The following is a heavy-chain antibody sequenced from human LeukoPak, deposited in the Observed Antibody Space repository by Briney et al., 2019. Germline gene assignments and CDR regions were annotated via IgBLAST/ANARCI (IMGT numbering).Heavy chain of an antibody. J-gene: IGHJ4*02. CDR3: AGGYYDNRGYYFDF. CDR1: GYTFTNSD. V-gene: IGHV1-8*01. CDR2: MNPNSGNT. Sequence: GASVKVSCKASGYTFTNSDINWVRQATGQGLEWMGWMNPNSGNTGYAQKFQGRVTMTKNTSISTAYMELSSLRSEDTAVYYCAGGYYDNRGYYFDFWGQGTPVTVSS. D-gene: IGHD3-22*01.